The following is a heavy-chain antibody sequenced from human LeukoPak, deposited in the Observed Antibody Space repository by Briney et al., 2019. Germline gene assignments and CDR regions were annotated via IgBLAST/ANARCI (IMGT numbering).Heavy chain of an antibody. CDR3: ARGPPLGYCTYGVCYPPKHFDF. J-gene: IGHJ4*02. Sequence: ASVKVSCNASGYSFTSYDINWVRQAPGQGLEWMGWVNPKSGNTGYKQKFQARVTITRDTSISAAYMELSSLTSDDTAVYFCARGPPLGYCTYGVCYPPKHFDFWGQGTLVTVSS. V-gene: IGHV1-8*03. CDR2: VNPKSGNT. D-gene: IGHD2-8*01. CDR1: GYSFTSYD.